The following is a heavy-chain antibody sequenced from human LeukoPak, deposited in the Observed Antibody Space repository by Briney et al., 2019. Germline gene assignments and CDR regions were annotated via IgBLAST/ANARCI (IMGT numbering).Heavy chain of an antibody. CDR2: IHYNGNT. V-gene: IGHV4-59*08. Sequence: SETLSLTCTVSGSMYNYYWSWIRQPPGKGLEWIGYIHYNGNTNYNPSLESRVTMSLDTSENQVSLKLTSVTAADTAVYYCAREGAFDIWGQGTMVIVSS. J-gene: IGHJ3*02. CDR1: GSMYNYY. CDR3: AREGAFDI.